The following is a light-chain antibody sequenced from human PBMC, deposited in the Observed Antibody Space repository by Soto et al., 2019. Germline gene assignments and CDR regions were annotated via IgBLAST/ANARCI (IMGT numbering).Light chain of an antibody. CDR3: QQCRNWPLT. J-gene: IGKJ4*01. V-gene: IGKV3-15*01. Sequence: EILMTQSPATLSVSPGEGATLSCKARQNVYNNLAWYQQRPGQPPRLLIYDASTRATGISARFSGSGYGTEFTLTISSLQSEDFAVYFCQQCRNWPLTFGGGTKVDIK. CDR1: QNVYNN. CDR2: DAS.